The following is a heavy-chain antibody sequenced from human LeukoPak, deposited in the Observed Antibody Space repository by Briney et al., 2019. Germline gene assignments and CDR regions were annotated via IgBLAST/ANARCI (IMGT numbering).Heavy chain of an antibody. D-gene: IGHD6-13*01. CDR3: ATDRTGYSSSWYMSFGY. V-gene: IGHV1-24*01. CDR1: GYTLTELS. CDR2: FDPEDGET. J-gene: IGHJ4*02. Sequence: ASVKVSCKVSGYTLTELSMHWVRQAPGKGLEWMGGFDPEDGETIYAQKFQGRVTMTEDTSTDTAYMGLSSLRSEDTAVYYCATDRTGYSSSWYMSFGYWGQGTLVTVSS.